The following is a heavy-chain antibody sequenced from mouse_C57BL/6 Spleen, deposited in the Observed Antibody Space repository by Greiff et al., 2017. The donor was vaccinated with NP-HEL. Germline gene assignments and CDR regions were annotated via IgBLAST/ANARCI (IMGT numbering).Heavy chain of an antibody. CDR2: INPGSGGT. CDR3: ARRGSSYYFDY. D-gene: IGHD1-1*01. CDR1: GYAFTNYL. Sequence: VQLQQSGAELVRPGTSVKMSCKASGYAFTNYLIEWVKQRPGQGLEWIGVINPGSGGTNYNEKFKGKATLTADKSSSTAYMQLSSLTSEDSAVYFCARRGSSYYFDYWGQGTTLTVSS. V-gene: IGHV1-54*01. J-gene: IGHJ2*01.